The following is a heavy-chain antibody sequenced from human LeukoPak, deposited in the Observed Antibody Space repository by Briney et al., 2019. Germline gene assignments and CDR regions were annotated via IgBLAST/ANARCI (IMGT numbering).Heavy chain of an antibody. CDR2: INAGNGNT. Sequence: ASVKVSCKVSGYTFTSYAMHWVRQAPGQRLEWMGWINAGNGNTKYSQKFQGRVTITRDTSASTAYMELSSLRSEDTAVYYCARERGYINWFDPWGQGTLVTVSS. V-gene: IGHV1-3*01. J-gene: IGHJ5*02. D-gene: IGHD5-18*01. CDR1: GYTFTSYA. CDR3: ARERGYINWFDP.